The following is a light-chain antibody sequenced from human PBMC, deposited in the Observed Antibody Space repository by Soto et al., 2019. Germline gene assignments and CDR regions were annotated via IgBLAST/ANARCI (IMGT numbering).Light chain of an antibody. CDR1: ESVISY. J-gene: IGKJ5*01. CDR2: AVS. V-gene: IGKV3-11*01. Sequence: TQSPASVSSSAGDRATLTCSASESVISYLFWYQQKPGKAPSLLIYAVSERATGIPARFSGSGSETDFTLTISSLQPEDFAIYYCLHPISWPLTFGQGTRLEIK. CDR3: LHPISWPLT.